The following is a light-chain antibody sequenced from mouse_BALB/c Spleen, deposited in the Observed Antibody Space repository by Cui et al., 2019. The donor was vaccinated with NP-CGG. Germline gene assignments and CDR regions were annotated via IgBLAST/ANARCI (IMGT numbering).Light chain of an antibody. Sequence: QAVVTHETAPTTSPGGTVIPTCRSSTGAVTTSNYANWVQEKPDHLFTGLIGGTNNRAPGVPARFSGSLIGDKAALIITGAQTEDEAIYFCALWYSNHWVFGGGTKLTVL. CDR3: ALWYSNHWV. V-gene: IGLV1*01. J-gene: IGLJ1*01. CDR2: GTN. CDR1: TGAVTTSNY.